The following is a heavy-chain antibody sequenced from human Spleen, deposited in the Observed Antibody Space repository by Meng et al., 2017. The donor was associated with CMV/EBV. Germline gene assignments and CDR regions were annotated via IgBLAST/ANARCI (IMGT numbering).Heavy chain of an antibody. D-gene: IGHD5-24*01. Sequence: SLKISCVASGFRIDDNAMHWVRQVPGKGLEWVSGITCNSEKTAYADSVRGRFIISRDNAKSPLFLQMNSLKPEDKAFYYCASSRDGYDVPPDYWGQGTLVTVSS. V-gene: IGHV3-9*01. CDR1: GFRIDDNA. J-gene: IGHJ4*02. CDR3: ASSRDGYDVPPDY. CDR2: ITCNSEKT.